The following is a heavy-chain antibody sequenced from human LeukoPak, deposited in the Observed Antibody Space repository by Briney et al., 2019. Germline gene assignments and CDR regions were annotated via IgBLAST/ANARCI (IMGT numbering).Heavy chain of an antibody. CDR1: GFTFSSYA. D-gene: IGHD3-10*01. Sequence: QPGGSLRLSCAASGFTFSSYAMHWVRQAPGKGLEYVSGISSNGGSTYYANSVKGRFTISRDNSKNIVKLQMGSLRVEDTAVYHCARMTLYGSGTVDWGQGILVTVSS. CDR2: ISSNGGST. J-gene: IGHJ4*02. V-gene: IGHV3-64*01. CDR3: ARMTLYGSGTVD.